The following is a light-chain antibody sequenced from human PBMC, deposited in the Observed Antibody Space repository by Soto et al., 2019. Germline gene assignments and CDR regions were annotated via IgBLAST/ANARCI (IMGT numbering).Light chain of an antibody. Sequence: IHLTHSPSSLSASLGDIVTITFRASQGISSYLGWYQQKPGKAPNLLIYDASTLHSGVPSRFSGGGSGTDFTLTISSLQPEDFATYYCQQSYSTPLTFGGGTKVDIK. CDR1: QGISSY. CDR3: QQSYSTPLT. J-gene: IGKJ4*01. V-gene: IGKV1-9*01. CDR2: DAS.